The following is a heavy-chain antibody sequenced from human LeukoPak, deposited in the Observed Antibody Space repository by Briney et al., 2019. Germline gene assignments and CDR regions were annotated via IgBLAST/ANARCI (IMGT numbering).Heavy chain of an antibody. CDR2: IISGSGVTT. Sequence: PGGSLRLSCAASGFTFSTYGMSWVRQAPGKGLELVSAIISGSGVTTYYADSVKGRFTISRDNSKNTLYLQINSLRAEDTAVYYCAGHRYCNSPTCLPGVWGKGTTVTVSS. J-gene: IGHJ6*04. CDR3: AGHRYCNSPTCLPGV. V-gene: IGHV3-23*01. D-gene: IGHD2/OR15-2a*01. CDR1: GFTFSTYG.